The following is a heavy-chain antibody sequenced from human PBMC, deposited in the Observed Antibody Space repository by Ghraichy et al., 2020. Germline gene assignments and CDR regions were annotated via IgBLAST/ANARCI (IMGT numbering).Heavy chain of an antibody. J-gene: IGHJ4*02. Sequence: ASVKVSCKASGYTFTGYYMHWVRQAPGQGLEWMGWINPNSGGTNYAQKFQGRVTMTGDTSISTAYMELSSLISDDTAVYYCARDKVAAAIDYWGQGTLVTVSS. CDR3: ARDKVAAAIDY. CDR2: INPNSGGT. D-gene: IGHD2-15*01. CDR1: GYTFTGYY. V-gene: IGHV1-2*02.